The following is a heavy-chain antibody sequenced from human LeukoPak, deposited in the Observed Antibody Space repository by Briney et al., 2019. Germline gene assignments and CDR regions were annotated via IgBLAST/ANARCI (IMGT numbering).Heavy chain of an antibody. J-gene: IGHJ3*02. CDR2: IYNSGST. D-gene: IGHD3-22*01. CDR1: GGSISSYY. V-gene: IGHV4-59*08. CDR3: ARVAYDSSGYYSSAFAFDI. Sequence: PSETLSLTCTVSGGSISSYYWSWIRQPPGKGLEWIGYIYNSGSTNYNPSLKSRVTISVDTSNNQFSLKLSSVTAADTAVYYCARVAYDSSGYYSSAFAFDIWGQGTMVTVSS.